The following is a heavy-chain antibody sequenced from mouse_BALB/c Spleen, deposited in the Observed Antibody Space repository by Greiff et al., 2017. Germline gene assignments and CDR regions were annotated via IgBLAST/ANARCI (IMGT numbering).Heavy chain of an antibody. CDR2: ISNGGGST. CDR3: ARQGYYYAMDY. CDR1: GFTFSSYT. J-gene: IGHJ4*01. Sequence: EVQGVESGGGLVQPGGSLKLSCAASGFTFSSYTMSWVRQTPEKRLEWVAYISNGGGSTYYPDTVKGRFTISRDNAKNTLYLQMSSLKSEDTAMYYCARQGYYYAMDYWGQGTSVTVSS. V-gene: IGHV5-12-2*01.